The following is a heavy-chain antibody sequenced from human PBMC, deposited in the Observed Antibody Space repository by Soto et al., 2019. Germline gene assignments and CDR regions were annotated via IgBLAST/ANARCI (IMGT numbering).Heavy chain of an antibody. D-gene: IGHD6-13*01. Sequence: PGGSLRLSCVASGFTLNGYAMNWVRQAPGKGLEWVSYISSSSVKIDYADSVKGRFTISRDKSKNQFSLKLTSVTAADTAVYYCERARATIAAAATFDCWGQGTLVTVS. J-gene: IGHJ4*02. CDR2: ISSSSVKI. CDR1: GFTLNGYA. CDR3: ERARATIAAAATFDC. V-gene: IGHV3-48*01.